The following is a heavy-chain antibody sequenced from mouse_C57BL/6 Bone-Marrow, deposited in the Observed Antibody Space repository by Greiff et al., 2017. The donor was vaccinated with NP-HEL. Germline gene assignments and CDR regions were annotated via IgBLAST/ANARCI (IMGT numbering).Heavy chain of an antibody. J-gene: IGHJ2*01. CDR3: AARRGVNYYGSSYFDY. D-gene: IGHD1-1*01. CDR1: GYTFTSYW. V-gene: IGHV1-53*01. Sequence: QVQLQQPGTELVKPGASVKPGASGYTFTSYWMHWVKQRPGQGLEWIGNINPSNGGTNYNEKFKSKATLTVDKSSSTAYMQLSSLTSEDSAVYYCAARRGVNYYGSSYFDYWGQGTTLTVSS. CDR2: INPSNGGT.